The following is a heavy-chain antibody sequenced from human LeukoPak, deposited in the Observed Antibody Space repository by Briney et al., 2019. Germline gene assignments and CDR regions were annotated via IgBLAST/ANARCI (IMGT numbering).Heavy chain of an antibody. CDR2: ISGSGGST. CDR1: GFTFSIYA. CDR3: AKVDFYDTSGYYGPTFLDY. V-gene: IGHV3-23*01. Sequence: GGSLRLSCAASGFTFSIYAMSWVRQAPGKGLEWVSAISGSGGSTYYTDSVKGRFTISRDNSKNTLYLQRNSLRAEDTAVYYCAKVDFYDTSGYYGPTFLDYWGQGTLVTVSS. D-gene: IGHD3-22*01. J-gene: IGHJ4*02.